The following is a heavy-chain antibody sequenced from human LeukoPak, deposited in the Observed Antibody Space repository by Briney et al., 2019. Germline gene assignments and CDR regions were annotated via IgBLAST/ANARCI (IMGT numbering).Heavy chain of an antibody. CDR1: GFSLSTHS. V-gene: IGHV3-21*01. D-gene: IGHD6-13*01. Sequence: PGGSLRLPRAGPGFSLSTHSMNWVRQAPRKGLEWVSSISSRSDYIYYADSVKGRFTISRDNAKNSLYLQMNSLRAEDTAVYYCARDSSWYDYWGQGTLVTVSS. CDR2: ISSRSDYI. CDR3: ARDSSWYDY. J-gene: IGHJ4*02.